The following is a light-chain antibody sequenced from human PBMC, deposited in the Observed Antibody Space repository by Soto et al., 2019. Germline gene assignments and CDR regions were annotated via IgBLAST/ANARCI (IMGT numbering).Light chain of an antibody. CDR3: QQLNTFTVT. V-gene: IGKV1-9*01. Sequence: DIQLTQSPSFLSASVGDRVTITCRASQGISSYLAWYQHTPGKAPKLLIYASSTLQSGVPSRFSGSGSGTEFTLTISSLQPEDFATYYCQQLNTFTVTFGQGTRLEIK. J-gene: IGKJ5*01. CDR2: ASS. CDR1: QGISSY.